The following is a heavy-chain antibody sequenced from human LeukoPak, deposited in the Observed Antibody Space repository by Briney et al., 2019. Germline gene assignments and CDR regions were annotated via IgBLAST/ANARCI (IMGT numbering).Heavy chain of an antibody. Sequence: GGSLRLSSAASGFTFSVYDMCWVRQAPGSGLEWVSGITGSGGSTYYADSVKGRFTISRDNSKNTLYLQMNSLRAEDTAVYYCAKGNWGQRLDWYFDLWGRGTLVTVSS. V-gene: IGHV3-23*01. CDR2: ITGSGGST. CDR3: AKGNWGQRLDWYFDL. D-gene: IGHD3-16*01. J-gene: IGHJ2*01. CDR1: GFTFSVYD.